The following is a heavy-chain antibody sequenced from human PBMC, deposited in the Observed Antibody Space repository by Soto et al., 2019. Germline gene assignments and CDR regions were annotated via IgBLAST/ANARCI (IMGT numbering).Heavy chain of an antibody. CDR1: GGSISSGDYY. Sequence: SETLSLTCTVSGGSISSGDYYWSWIRQPPGKGLEWIGYIYYSGSTYYNPSLKSRVTISVDTSKNQFSLKLSSVTAADTAVYYCARGGKPHYYYGMDVWGQGTTVTVSS. V-gene: IGHV4-30-4*01. CDR2: IYYSGST. CDR3: ARGGKPHYYYGMDV. D-gene: IGHD3-10*01. J-gene: IGHJ6*02.